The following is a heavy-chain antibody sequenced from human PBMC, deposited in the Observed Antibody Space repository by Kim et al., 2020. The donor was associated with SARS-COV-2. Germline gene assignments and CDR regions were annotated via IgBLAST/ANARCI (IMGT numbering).Heavy chain of an antibody. D-gene: IGHD3-22*01. V-gene: IGHV4-34*01. CDR2: INHSGST. CDR3: ARGLKFYYYDSSGYVSWFDP. J-gene: IGHJ5*02. Sequence: SETLSLTCAVYGGSFSGYYWSWIRQPPGKGLEWIGEINHSGSTNYNPSLKSRVTISVDTSKNQFSLKLSSVTAADTAVYYCARGLKFYYYDSSGYVSWFDPWGQGTLVTVSS. CDR1: GGSFSGYY.